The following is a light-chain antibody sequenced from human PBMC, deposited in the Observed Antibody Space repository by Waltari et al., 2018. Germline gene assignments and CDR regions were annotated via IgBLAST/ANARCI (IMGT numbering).Light chain of an antibody. CDR3: QQHGTLPAT. J-gene: IGKJ1*01. Sequence: EIVLTPSPGTASLSPGERVTLTCRASLRVGCSSLAWYQQKPGQAPRLVIYRASRRATGIPDRFSGSGSGTDFSLTISRLEPEDFAVYYCQQHGTLPATFGQGTKVEIK. V-gene: IGKV3-20*01. CDR2: RAS. CDR1: LRVGCSS.